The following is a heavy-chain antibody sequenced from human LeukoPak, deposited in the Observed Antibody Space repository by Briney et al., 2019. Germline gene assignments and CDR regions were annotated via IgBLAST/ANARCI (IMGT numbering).Heavy chain of an antibody. V-gene: IGHV1-69*05. CDR2: IIPIFGTA. CDR3: ARRDYYGSGVDY. Sequence: GASVKVSCRASGGTFSSYAISWVRQAPGQGLEWMGRIIPIFGTANYAQKFQGRVTITTDESTSTAYMELSSLRSEDTAVYYCARRDYYGSGVDYWGQGTLVTVSS. CDR1: GGTFSSYA. D-gene: IGHD3-10*01. J-gene: IGHJ4*02.